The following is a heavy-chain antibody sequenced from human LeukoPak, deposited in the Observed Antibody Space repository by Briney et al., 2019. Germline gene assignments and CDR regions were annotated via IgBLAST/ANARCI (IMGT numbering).Heavy chain of an antibody. Sequence: SETLSLTCTVSGGSLSSYYWSWIRQPPGKGLEWIGYIYYSGSTNYNPSLKSRVTISVDTSKNQFSLKLSSVTAADTAVYYCARDCSGGSCYSGFDHWGQGTLVTVSS. D-gene: IGHD2-15*01. CDR3: ARDCSGGSCYSGFDH. CDR2: IYYSGST. J-gene: IGHJ4*02. CDR1: GGSLSSYY. V-gene: IGHV4-59*01.